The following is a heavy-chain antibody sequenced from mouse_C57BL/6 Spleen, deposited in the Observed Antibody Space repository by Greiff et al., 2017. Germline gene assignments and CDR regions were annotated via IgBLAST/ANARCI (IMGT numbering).Heavy chain of an antibody. Sequence: QVQLQQPGAELVRPGSSVKLSCKASGYTFTSSWMHWVKQRPIQGLEWIGNIDPSDSETHYNQKFKDKATLTVDKSSSTAYMQLSSLTSEDSAVYYCAREGDYDGYYFDYWGQGTTLTVSS. V-gene: IGHV1-52*01. CDR1: GYTFTSSW. CDR3: AREGDYDGYYFDY. J-gene: IGHJ2*01. CDR2: IDPSDSET. D-gene: IGHD2-4*01.